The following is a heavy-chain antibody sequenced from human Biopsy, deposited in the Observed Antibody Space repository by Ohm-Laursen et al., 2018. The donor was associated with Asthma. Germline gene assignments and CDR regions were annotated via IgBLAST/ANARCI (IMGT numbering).Heavy chain of an antibody. CDR2: VSSDGHNK. CDR3: ARQSGQDNGDSSAFDT. D-gene: IGHD3-22*01. J-gene: IGHJ3*02. CDR1: GFVFSQCG. Sequence: RSLRLSCSASGFVFSQCGMTWVRQGPGKGLEWVALVSSDGHNKYYEQSVKGRFTISRDNSRNRLDLQINRLTVEDSAVYFCARQSGQDNGDSSAFDTWGQGTKVAVSS. V-gene: IGHV3-30*03.